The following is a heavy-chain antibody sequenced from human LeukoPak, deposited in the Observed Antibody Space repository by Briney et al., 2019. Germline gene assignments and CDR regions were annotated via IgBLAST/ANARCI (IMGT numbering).Heavy chain of an antibody. Sequence: GGSLRLSCAASGFTFSSYWMHWVRQAPGKGLVWVSRINSDGGSTSYADSVKGRFTISRDNAKNTLYLQMNSLRAEDTAVYYCARGRRSGYQLDYWGQGTLVTVSS. D-gene: IGHD3-3*01. V-gene: IGHV3-74*01. CDR1: GFTFSSYW. CDR2: INSDGGST. CDR3: ARGRRSGYQLDY. J-gene: IGHJ4*02.